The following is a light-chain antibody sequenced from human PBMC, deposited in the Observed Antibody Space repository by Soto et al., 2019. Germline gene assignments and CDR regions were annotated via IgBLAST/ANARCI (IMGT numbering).Light chain of an antibody. Sequence: QSALTQPASVSGSPGQSITISCTGTSSDVGSYNLVSWYQQHPGKAPKLMIYEGSKRPSGVSNRFSGSKSGNTASLTISGLQPEDEADYYSCSYAGSNTVFGGGTKLTVL. CDR1: SSDVGSYNL. V-gene: IGLV2-23*01. J-gene: IGLJ2*01. CDR2: EGS. CDR3: CSYAGSNTV.